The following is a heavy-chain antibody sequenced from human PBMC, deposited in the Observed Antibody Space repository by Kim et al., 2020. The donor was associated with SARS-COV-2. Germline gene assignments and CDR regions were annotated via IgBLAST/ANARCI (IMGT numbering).Heavy chain of an antibody. V-gene: IGHV3-23*01. J-gene: IGHJ3*02. CDR3: AKDASSGIVVDITTSLDI. D-gene: IGHD3-22*01. Sequence: GGSLRLSCAASGFTFSSYAMSWVRQAPGKGLEWVSAISGSGGSTYYADSVKGRFTISRDNSKNTLYLQMNSLRAEDTAVYYCAKDASSGIVVDITTSLDIWGQGTMVTVSS. CDR1: GFTFSSYA. CDR2: ISGSGGST.